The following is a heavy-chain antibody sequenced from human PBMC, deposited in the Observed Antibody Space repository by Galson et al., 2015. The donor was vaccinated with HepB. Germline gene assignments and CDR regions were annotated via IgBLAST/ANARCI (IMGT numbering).Heavy chain of an antibody. CDR2: INHSGST. J-gene: IGHJ6*02. V-gene: IGHV4-34*01. Sequence: TLSLTCAVYGGSFSGYYWSWIRQPPGKGLEWIGEINHSGSTNYNPSLKSRVTISVDTSKNQFSLKLSSVTAADTAMYYCASYSRRLAKRYYYYGMDVWGQGTTVTVSS. CDR3: ASYSRRLAKRYYYYGMDV. CDR1: GGSFSGYY. D-gene: IGHD6-13*01.